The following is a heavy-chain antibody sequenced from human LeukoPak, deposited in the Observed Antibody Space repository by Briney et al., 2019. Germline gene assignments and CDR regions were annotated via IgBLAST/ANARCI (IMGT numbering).Heavy chain of an antibody. CDR2: ISGSGGST. V-gene: IGHV3-23*01. CDR3: AKTRPLDSSSWSHGDY. J-gene: IGHJ4*02. Sequence: PGGSLRLSCAASGFTFSNYAMNWVRQAPGKGLEWVSAISGSGGSTYYADSVKGRFTISRDNSKNTLYLQMNSLRADDTAVYYCAKTRPLDSSSWSHGDYWGQGTLVTVSS. D-gene: IGHD6-13*01. CDR1: GFTFSNYA.